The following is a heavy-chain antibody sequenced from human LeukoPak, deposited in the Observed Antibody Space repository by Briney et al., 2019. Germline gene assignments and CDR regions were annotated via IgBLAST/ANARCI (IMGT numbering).Heavy chain of an antibody. J-gene: IGHJ6*03. CDR1: GGSMSGYY. CDR2: IYTFGST. Sequence: SETLSLTCTVSGGSMSGYYWSWIRQPPGKGLEWIGFIYTFGSTKYNPSLKSRVTISGDMSRRQFSLKLTSAIVADTAVYFCARQGGYCSASRCPGGFHYMDVWGKGTTVAVSS. D-gene: IGHD2-15*01. CDR3: ARQGGYCSASRCPGGFHYMDV. V-gene: IGHV4-4*09.